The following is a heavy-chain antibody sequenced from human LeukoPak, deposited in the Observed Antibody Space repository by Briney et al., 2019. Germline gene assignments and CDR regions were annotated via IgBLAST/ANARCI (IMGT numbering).Heavy chain of an antibody. CDR3: ARVGAYYYYMDV. CDR1: GYSISSGYY. D-gene: IGHD3-10*01. J-gene: IGHJ6*03. V-gene: IGHV4-38-2*02. CDR2: IYHGGST. Sequence: SETLSLTCTVSGYSISSGYYWGWIRQPPGKDLEWIANIYHGGSTYYNPSLRSRVTVSMDTSKNQFSLTLSSVTATDTAVYYCARVGAYYYYMDVWGKGTTVTVSS.